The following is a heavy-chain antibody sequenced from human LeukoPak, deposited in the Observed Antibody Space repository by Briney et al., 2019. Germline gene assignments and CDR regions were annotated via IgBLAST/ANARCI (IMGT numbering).Heavy chain of an antibody. CDR2: ISSSGTNI. V-gene: IGHV3-11*01. Sequence: GGSLRLSCAASGFTFSDYYMSWIRQAPGKGLEWVSYISSSGTNIYYADSVKGRFTISRDNTKNSLSLQMNSLRAEDTAVCYCARRPAAASYYYYGLDVWGQGTTVTVSS. J-gene: IGHJ6*02. CDR1: GFTFSDYY. CDR3: ARRPAAASYYYYGLDV. D-gene: IGHD2-2*01.